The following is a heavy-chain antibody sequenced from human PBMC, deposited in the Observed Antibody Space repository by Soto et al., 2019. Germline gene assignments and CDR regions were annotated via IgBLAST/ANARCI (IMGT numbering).Heavy chain of an antibody. D-gene: IGHD6-19*01. Sequence: GGSLRLSCAASGFTFSSYAMSWVRQAPGKGLEWVSVIVGSGSSTYSAESLKGRFAISRDNSKNTLYLQMNSLRAEDTAVYYCAKDLWEWSSGWYYDFWGQGTQVTVSS. CDR1: GFTFSSYA. J-gene: IGHJ4*02. V-gene: IGHV3-23*01. CDR3: AKDLWEWSSGWYYDF. CDR2: IVGSGSST.